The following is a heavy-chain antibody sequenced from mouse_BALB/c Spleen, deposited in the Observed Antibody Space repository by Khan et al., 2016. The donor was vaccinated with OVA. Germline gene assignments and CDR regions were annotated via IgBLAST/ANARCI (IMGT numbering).Heavy chain of an antibody. CDR2: INPYNDGS. CDR3: ARYGSSPYYAMDY. D-gene: IGHD1-1*02. Sequence: EVQLQESGPELVKPGASVKMSCKASGYTFTSYVMHWVRQKPGQGLEWIGYINPYNDGSIYNEKFNGKATLTSDKSSRPACMELSRLTYEDSAVYNGARYGSSPYYAMDYWGQGTSVTVSS. J-gene: IGHJ4*01. V-gene: IGHV1S136*01. CDR1: GYTFTSYV.